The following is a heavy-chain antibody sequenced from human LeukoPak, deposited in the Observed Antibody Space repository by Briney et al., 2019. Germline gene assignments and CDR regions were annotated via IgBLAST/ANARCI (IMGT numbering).Heavy chain of an antibody. CDR3: ATDLGITAMGQYCCYGMDV. CDR2: ISYDGSNK. D-gene: IGHD5-18*01. V-gene: IGHV3-30-3*01. J-gene: IGHJ6*02. CDR1: GFTFSSYA. Sequence: GGSLRLSCAASGFTFSSYAMHWVRQAPGKGLEWVAVISYDGSNKYYADSVKGRFTISRDNSKNTLYLQMNSLRGEDTAVYYWATDLGITAMGQYCCYGMDVWGQGSTVTVSS.